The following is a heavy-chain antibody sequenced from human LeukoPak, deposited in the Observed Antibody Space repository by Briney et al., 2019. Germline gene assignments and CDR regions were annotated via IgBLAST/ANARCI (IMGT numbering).Heavy chain of an antibody. J-gene: IGHJ5*02. V-gene: IGHV3-21*01. CDR3: AREGGQDDILTGYPSSNWFDP. D-gene: IGHD3-9*01. CDR2: ISSSSSYI. CDR1: GFTFSSYS. Sequence: GGSLRLSCAASGFTFSSYSMNWARQAPGKGLEWVSSISSSSSYIYYADSVKGRFTISRDNAKNSLYLQMNSLRAEDTAVYYCAREGGQDDILTGYPSSNWFDPWGQGTLVTVSS.